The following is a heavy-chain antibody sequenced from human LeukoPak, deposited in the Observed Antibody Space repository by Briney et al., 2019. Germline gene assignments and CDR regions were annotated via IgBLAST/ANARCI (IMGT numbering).Heavy chain of an antibody. Sequence: PGGSLRLSCAVSGITLSNYGMSWARQAPGKGLEWVAGISDSGGRTNYADSVKGRFTISRDNSKNTVSLQMNSLRAEDTAVYYCARRQMGYYMDVWGKGTTVTVSS. J-gene: IGHJ6*03. D-gene: IGHD5-24*01. CDR1: GITLSNYG. CDR3: ARRQMGYYMDV. CDR2: ISDSGGRT. V-gene: IGHV3-23*01.